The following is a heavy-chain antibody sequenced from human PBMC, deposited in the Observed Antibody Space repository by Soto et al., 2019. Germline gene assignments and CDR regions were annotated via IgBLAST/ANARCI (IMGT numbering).Heavy chain of an antibody. J-gene: IGHJ4*02. CDR1: GFTFSSYA. Sequence: EVRLLESGGGLVQPGGSLRLSWAASGFTFSSYAMSWVRQAPGKGLEWVSAISGSGGSTYYADSVKGWFPISRDNSKNTLYLQMNSLRAEDTAVYYCAKGSGSDFFYWGQGTLVTVSS. D-gene: IGHD2-15*01. CDR2: ISGSGGST. CDR3: AKGSGSDFFY. V-gene: IGHV3-23*01.